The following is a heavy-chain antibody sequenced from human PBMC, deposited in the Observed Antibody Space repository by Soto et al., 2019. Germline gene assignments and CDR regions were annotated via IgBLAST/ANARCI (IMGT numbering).Heavy chain of an antibody. CDR2: INAGNGNT. V-gene: IGHV1-3*01. Sequence: GASVKVSCKASGYTFTSYAMHWVRQAPGQRLEWMGWINAGNGNTKYSQKFQGRVTITRDPSASTAYMELSSLSSEDTAVYYCASSYYGSGNPKDYYYGMDVWGQGTTVTVSS. J-gene: IGHJ6*02. D-gene: IGHD3-10*01. CDR3: ASSYYGSGNPKDYYYGMDV. CDR1: GYTFTSYA.